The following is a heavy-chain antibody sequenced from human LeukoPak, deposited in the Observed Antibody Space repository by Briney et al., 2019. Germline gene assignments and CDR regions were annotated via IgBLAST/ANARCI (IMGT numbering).Heavy chain of an antibody. V-gene: IGHV3-15*01. D-gene: IGHD5-12*01. CDR1: GFTFGNAW. CDR2: IKSKTDGGTT. Sequence: TTGGSLRLSCAASGFTFGNAWMSWVRQAPGKGLEWVGRIKSKTDGGTTDYAAPVKARFTISRDDSKNTLYLQMNSLKTEDTAVYYCSTIGYAAFQHWGQGTLVTVSS. CDR3: STIGYAAFQH. J-gene: IGHJ1*01.